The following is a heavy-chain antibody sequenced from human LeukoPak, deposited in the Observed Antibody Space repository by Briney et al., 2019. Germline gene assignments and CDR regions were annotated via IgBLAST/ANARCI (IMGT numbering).Heavy chain of an antibody. V-gene: IGHV4-39*07. D-gene: IGHD1-1*01. J-gene: IGHJ5*02. Sequence: SETLSLTCTVSGGSISSSSYYWGWIRQPPGKGLEWIANFYYSRNTYYNPSLKSRVTISVDTSKNQFSLKLSSVTAADTAVYYCTRAGWNDDWFDPWGQGTLVTVSS. CDR1: GGSISSSSYY. CDR3: TRAGWNDDWFDP. CDR2: FYYSRNT.